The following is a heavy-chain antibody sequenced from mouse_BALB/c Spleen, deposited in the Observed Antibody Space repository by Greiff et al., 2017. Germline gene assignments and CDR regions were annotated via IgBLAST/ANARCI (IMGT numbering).Heavy chain of an antibody. Sequence: EVNLVESGGGLVKPGGSLKLSCAASGFTFSSYAMSWVRQTPEKRLEWVASISSGGSTYYPDSVKGRFTISRDNARNILYLQMSSLRSEDTAMYYCARGGGMITPYYYAMDYWGQGTSVTVSS. J-gene: IGHJ4*01. V-gene: IGHV5-6-5*01. CDR2: ISSGGST. D-gene: IGHD2-4*01. CDR3: ARGGGMITPYYYAMDY. CDR1: GFTFSSYA.